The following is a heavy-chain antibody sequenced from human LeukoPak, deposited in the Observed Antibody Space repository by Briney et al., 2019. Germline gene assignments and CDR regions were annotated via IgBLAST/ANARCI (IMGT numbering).Heavy chain of an antibody. CDR3: ARGGYDILTGSLYYFDY. Sequence: GRSLRLSCAVSGFTFSSYGMHWVRQAPGKGLEWVAVIWYDGSNKYYADSVKGRFTISRDNSKNTLYLQMNSLRAEDTAVYYCARGGYDILTGSLYYFDYWGQGTLVTVSS. CDR1: GFTFSSYG. D-gene: IGHD3-9*01. J-gene: IGHJ4*02. CDR2: IWYDGSNK. V-gene: IGHV3-33*01.